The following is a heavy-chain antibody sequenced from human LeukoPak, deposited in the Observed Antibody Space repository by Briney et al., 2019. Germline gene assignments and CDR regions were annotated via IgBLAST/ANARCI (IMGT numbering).Heavy chain of an antibody. V-gene: IGHV4-34*01. J-gene: IGHJ5*02. Sequence: PGGSLRLSCAASGFTFSSYAMSWIRQPPGKGLEWIGEINHSGSTNYNPSLKSRVTISVDTSKNQFSLKLSSVTAADTAVYYCAREGAYYYDSSGYPDWFDPWGQGTLVTVSS. CDR2: INHSGST. CDR3: AREGAYYYDSSGYPDWFDP. CDR1: GFTFSSYA. D-gene: IGHD3-22*01.